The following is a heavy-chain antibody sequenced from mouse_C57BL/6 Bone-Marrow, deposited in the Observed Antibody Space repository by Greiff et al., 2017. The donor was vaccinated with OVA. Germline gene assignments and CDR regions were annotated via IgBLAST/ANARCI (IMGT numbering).Heavy chain of an antibody. CDR3: ASRVTTRH. J-gene: IGHJ2*01. Sequence: QVQLQQPGAELVRPGTSVKLSCKASGYTFTSYWMHWVKQRPGQGLEWIGVIDPSDSYTNYNQKFKGKATLTVDTSSNTAYMQLSSLTSEDSAVYYCASRVTTRHWGQGTTLTVSS. D-gene: IGHD2-2*01. V-gene: IGHV1-59*01. CDR1: GYTFTSYW. CDR2: IDPSDSYT.